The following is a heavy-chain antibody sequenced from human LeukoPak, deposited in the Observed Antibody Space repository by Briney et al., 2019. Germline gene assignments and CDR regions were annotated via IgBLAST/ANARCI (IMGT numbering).Heavy chain of an antibody. D-gene: IGHD3-10*01. CDR3: GREAVSGSGSVDY. CDR1: GFTFTNHW. V-gene: IGHV3-74*01. Sequence: GGSLRLSCAASGFTFTNHWMHWVRQAPGKGLVWVSRIRPDGRETNHADSVKGRFTISRDNAKNTLYLQMNSLGAEDTAVYYCGREAVSGSGSVDYWGQGVLVTVSS. J-gene: IGHJ4*02. CDR2: IRPDGRET.